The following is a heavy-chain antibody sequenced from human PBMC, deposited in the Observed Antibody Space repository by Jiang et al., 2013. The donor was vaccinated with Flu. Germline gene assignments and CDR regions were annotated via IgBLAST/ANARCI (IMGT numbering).Heavy chain of an antibody. CDR1: GGTFSSYA. Sequence: VSCKASGGTFSSYAISWVRQAPGQGLEWMGGIIPIFGTANYAQKFQGRVTITADESTSTAYMELSSLRSEDTAVYYCARGLGADYDSSGYYFNYWGQGTLVTVSS. J-gene: IGHJ4*02. V-gene: IGHV1-69*01. D-gene: IGHD3-22*01. CDR2: IIPIFGTA. CDR3: ARGLGADYDSSGYYFNY.